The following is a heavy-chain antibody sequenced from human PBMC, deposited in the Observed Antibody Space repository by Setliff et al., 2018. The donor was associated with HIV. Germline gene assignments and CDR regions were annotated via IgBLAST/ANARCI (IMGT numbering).Heavy chain of an antibody. D-gene: IGHD3-10*01. J-gene: IGHJ3*02. CDR1: GYTFSSYA. CDR3: ARTRGVIADASDI. Sequence: ASVKVSCKASGYTFSSYAINWVRQAPGQGLEWMGGIIPVYGTPKYAQKMQGRVTITTIESTSTAYMELTSLMSDDTAVYYCARTRGVIADASDIWGQGTMVTVS. CDR2: IIPVYGTP. V-gene: IGHV1-69*05.